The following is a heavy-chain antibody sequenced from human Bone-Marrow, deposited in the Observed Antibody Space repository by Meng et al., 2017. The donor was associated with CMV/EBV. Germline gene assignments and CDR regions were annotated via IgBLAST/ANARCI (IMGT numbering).Heavy chain of an antibody. CDR2: INPNSGGT. CDR3: TRDSLPFESSTHDY. J-gene: IGHJ4*02. Sequence: ASVKVSCKASGYTFTGYYMHWVRQAPGQGLEWMGWINPNSGGTNYAQKFQGRVTMTRDTSISTAYMELSRLRSDDTAVYYCTRDSLPFESSTHDYWGQGTLVNVSS. D-gene: IGHD2-2*01. CDR1: GYTFTGYY. V-gene: IGHV1-2*02.